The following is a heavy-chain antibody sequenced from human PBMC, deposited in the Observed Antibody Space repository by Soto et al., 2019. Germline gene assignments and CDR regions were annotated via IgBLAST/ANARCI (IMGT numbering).Heavy chain of an antibody. CDR1: GITFSNYA. Sequence: GGSLRLSCTASGITFSNYAMSWVRQAPRKGLEWVSSISTSGGRPYYADSVKGRFTIFRDNSKNTLYLQMNSLRVEDTAVYYCAKDPDRYDYVWGTYRYIDHWGQGTLVTVSS. CDR2: ISTSGGRP. CDR3: AKDPDRYDYVWGTYRYIDH. J-gene: IGHJ4*02. V-gene: IGHV3-23*01. D-gene: IGHD3-16*02.